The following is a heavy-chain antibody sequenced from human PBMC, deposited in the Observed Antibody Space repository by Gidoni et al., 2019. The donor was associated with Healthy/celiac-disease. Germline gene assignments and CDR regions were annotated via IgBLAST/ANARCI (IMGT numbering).Heavy chain of an antibody. J-gene: IGHJ5*02. V-gene: IGHV4-34*01. CDR3: ARGSRVYYGSGKSLLPTRVFDP. Sequence: QVQLQQWGAGLLKPSETLSLTCAVYGGSFSGYYWSWIRQPPGKGLEWIGEINHSGSTNYNPSLKSRVTISVDTSKNQFSLKLSSVTAADTAVYYCARGSRVYYGSGKSLLPTRVFDPWGQGTLVTVSS. CDR2: INHSGST. D-gene: IGHD3-10*01. CDR1: GGSFSGYY.